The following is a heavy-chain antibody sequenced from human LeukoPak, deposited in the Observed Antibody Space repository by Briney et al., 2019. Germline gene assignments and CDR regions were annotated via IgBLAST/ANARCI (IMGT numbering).Heavy chain of an antibody. CDR3: AVQTIVANTKGDAFDI. CDR2: INCNSAGT. J-gene: IGHJ3*02. V-gene: IGHV1-2*06. CDR1: GYTFTAYY. D-gene: IGHD5-12*01. Sequence: ASVKVSCKASGYTFTAYYIHWVRQAPGQGLEWVGRINCNSAGTNYAQKLRGRVTMTRDTSISTVYMELSSLRSDDTAVYYCAVQTIVANTKGDAFDIWGQGTTVIVSS.